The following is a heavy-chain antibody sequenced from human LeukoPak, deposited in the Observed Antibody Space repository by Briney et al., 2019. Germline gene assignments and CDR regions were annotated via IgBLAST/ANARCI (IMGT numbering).Heavy chain of an antibody. CDR3: ARDNYNGSGTYYSNFDY. J-gene: IGHJ4*02. Sequence: PGGSLRLSCATSGFTFSNYGMHWVRQAPGKGLEWVAVTWYDGSNKYYADSVKSRFTISRDNSKNTLYLQMNSLRDEDTALYYCARDNYNGSGTYYSNFDYWGQGTLVTVSS. V-gene: IGHV3-33*01. CDR2: TWYDGSNK. D-gene: IGHD3-10*01. CDR1: GFTFSNYG.